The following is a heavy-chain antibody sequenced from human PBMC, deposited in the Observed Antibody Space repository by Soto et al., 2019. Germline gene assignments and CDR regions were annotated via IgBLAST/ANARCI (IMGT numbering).Heavy chain of an antibody. CDR3: ARDYGDSSHDPNEQVPL. CDR2: ISSSSSYI. CDR1: GFTFSSYS. J-gene: IGHJ4*02. D-gene: IGHD6-13*01. V-gene: IGHV3-21*01. Sequence: PGGSLRLSCAASGFTFSSYSMNWVRQAPGKGLEWVSSISSSSSYIYYADSVKGRFTISRDNAKNSLYLQMNSLRAEDTAVYYCARDYGDSSHDPNEQVPLWGQGTLVTVSS.